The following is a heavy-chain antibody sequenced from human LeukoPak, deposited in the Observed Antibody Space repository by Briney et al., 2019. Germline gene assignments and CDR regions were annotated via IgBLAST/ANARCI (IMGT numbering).Heavy chain of an antibody. CDR1: GGSVSSGSYY. J-gene: IGHJ4*02. CDR2: IYYSGST. V-gene: IGHV4-61*01. D-gene: IGHD6-19*01. Sequence: SETLSLTCTVSGGSVSSGSYYWSWIRQPPGKGLESIGYIYYSGSTNYNPSLKSRVTISVDTSKNQFSLKLSSVTAADTAVYYCARDPSSGWFDYWGQGTLVTVSS. CDR3: ARDPSSGWFDY.